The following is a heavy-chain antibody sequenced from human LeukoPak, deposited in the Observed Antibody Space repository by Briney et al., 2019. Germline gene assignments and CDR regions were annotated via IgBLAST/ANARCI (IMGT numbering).Heavy chain of an antibody. CDR1: GGSISRYY. Sequence: SETLSLTCTVSGGSISRYYWSWIRQPPGKGLEWIGYIYTSGSTNYNPSLKSRVTISVDTSKNQFSLKLSSVTAADTAVYYCARHGYDSSGYYYYYYYMDVWGKGTTVTVSS. J-gene: IGHJ6*03. V-gene: IGHV4-4*09. CDR2: IYTSGST. CDR3: ARHGYDSSGYYYYYYYMDV. D-gene: IGHD3-22*01.